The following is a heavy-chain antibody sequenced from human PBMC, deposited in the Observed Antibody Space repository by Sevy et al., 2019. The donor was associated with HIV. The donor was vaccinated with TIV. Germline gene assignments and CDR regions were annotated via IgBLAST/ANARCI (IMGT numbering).Heavy chain of an antibody. D-gene: IGHD3-9*01. J-gene: IGHJ6*02. V-gene: IGHV3-33*01. Sequence: GGSLRLSFAASGFTFSSYGMHWVRQAPGKGLEWVAVIWYDGSNKYYADSVKGRFTISRDNSKNTRYLQMNSLRAEDTAVYYCARDIQNFDWYLYYYYGMDVWGQGTTVTVSS. CDR2: IWYDGSNK. CDR1: GFTFSSYG. CDR3: ARDIQNFDWYLYYYYGMDV.